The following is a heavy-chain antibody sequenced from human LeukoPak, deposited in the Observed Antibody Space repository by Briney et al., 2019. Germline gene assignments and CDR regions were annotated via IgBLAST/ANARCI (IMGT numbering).Heavy chain of an antibody. CDR2: IYPGDSDT. CDR3: ARLGIAVAGNDAFDI. CDR1: GYSFTNYW. V-gene: IGHV5-51*01. J-gene: IGHJ3*02. D-gene: IGHD6-19*01. Sequence: GESLKISCKGSGYSFTNYWIGWVRQMPGKGLEWMGIIYPGDSDTKYSPSFQGQVTISADKSISTAYLKWSSLKASDTAMYYCARLGIAVAGNDAFDIWGQGTMVTVSS.